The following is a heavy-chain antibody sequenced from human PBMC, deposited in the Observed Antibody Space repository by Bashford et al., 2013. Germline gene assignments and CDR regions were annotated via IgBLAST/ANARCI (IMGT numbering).Heavy chain of an antibody. CDR1: GSSLRGCLESG. CDR3: ARILSAVSTFGVLTTNWFDP. CDR2: IFSNDRK. J-gene: IGHJ5*02. Sequence: ETRLRSTSXRRLGSSLRGCLESGVSWIRPAPRKALEWLAHIFSNDRKFYTPSLESRLAISRDPSKRQVVLSMINMDPVDTATYYCARILSAVSTFGVLTTNWFDPWGPGTLVTVSS. V-gene: IGHV2-26*01. D-gene: IGHD3-3*01.